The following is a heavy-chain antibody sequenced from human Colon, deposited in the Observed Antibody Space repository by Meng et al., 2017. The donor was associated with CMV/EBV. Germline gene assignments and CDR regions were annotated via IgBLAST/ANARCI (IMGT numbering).Heavy chain of an antibody. J-gene: IGHJ4*02. CDR3: ARDRLGGIDY. CDR1: GFIFSAYA. CDR2: KSFDGSIE. V-gene: IGHV3-30-3*01. Sequence: GGSLRLSCEGSGFIFSAYAMHWVRQAPGKGLEWLAVKSFDGSIEYHADSVKGRFIISRDNSKNSVYLQMNSLGSDDTAVYYCARDRLGGIDYWGLGTLVTVSS. D-gene: IGHD3-16*01.